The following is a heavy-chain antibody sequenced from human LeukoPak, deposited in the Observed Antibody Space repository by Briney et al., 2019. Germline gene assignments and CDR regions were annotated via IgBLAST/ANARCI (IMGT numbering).Heavy chain of an antibody. D-gene: IGHD2-8*01. CDR3: ARKMGCTNGVCLDGMDV. CDR2: ISSSSSYI. Sequence: GSLRLSCAASGFTFSSYSMNWVRQAPGKGLEWVSSISSSSSYIYYADSVKGRFTISRDNAKNSLYLQMNSLGAEDTAVYYCARKMGCTNGVCLDGMDVWGQGTTVTVSS. J-gene: IGHJ6*02. V-gene: IGHV3-21*01. CDR1: GFTFSSYS.